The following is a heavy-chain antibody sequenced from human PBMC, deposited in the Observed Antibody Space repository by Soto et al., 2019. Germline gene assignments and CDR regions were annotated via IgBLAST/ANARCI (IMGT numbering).Heavy chain of an antibody. Sequence: SSETLSLTCTVSGGSISSSIYYWGWIRQPPGKGLEWIGSIYYSGSTYYNPSLKSRVTISVDTSKNQFCLKLSSVTAADTAVYYCARAYYDFWSGYYHWFDPWGQGTLVTVS. CDR2: IYYSGST. CDR1: GGSISSSIYY. J-gene: IGHJ5*02. D-gene: IGHD3-3*01. V-gene: IGHV4-39*01. CDR3: ARAYYDFWSGYYHWFDP.